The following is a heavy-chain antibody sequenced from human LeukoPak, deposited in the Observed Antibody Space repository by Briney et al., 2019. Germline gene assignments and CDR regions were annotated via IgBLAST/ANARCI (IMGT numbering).Heavy chain of an antibody. Sequence: SETLSLTCTVSGGSISSYYWSWIRQPPGKGLEWIGYIYYSGSTNYNPSLKSRVTISVDTSKNQFSLELRSVTAADTALYYCARHLRTFWGIDYWGQGTLVTVSS. CDR2: IYYSGST. D-gene: IGHD7-27*01. CDR1: GGSISSYY. V-gene: IGHV4-59*08. J-gene: IGHJ4*02. CDR3: ARHLRTFWGIDY.